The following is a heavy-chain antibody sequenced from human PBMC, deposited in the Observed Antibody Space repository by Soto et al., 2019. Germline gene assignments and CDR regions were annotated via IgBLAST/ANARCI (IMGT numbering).Heavy chain of an antibody. V-gene: IGHV3-66*01. CDR2: IYSGGST. J-gene: IGHJ3*02. D-gene: IGHD3-22*01. CDR3: ARAPSSYYYDSDAFDI. Sequence: EVQLVESGGGLVQPGGSLRLSCAASGFTVSSNFMSWVRQAPGKGLEWVSVIYSGGSTYYADSVKGRFTISRDNSKNTLYLQMNSLRAEDTAVYYCARAPSSYYYDSDAFDIWGQGTMVTVSS. CDR1: GFTVSSNF.